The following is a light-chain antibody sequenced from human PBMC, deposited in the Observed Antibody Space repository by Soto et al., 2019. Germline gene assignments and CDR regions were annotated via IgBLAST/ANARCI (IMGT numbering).Light chain of an antibody. V-gene: IGLV2-23*01. CDR1: SSDVGSYNL. Sequence: QSALTQPASVSGSPGQSITISCTGTSSDVGSYNLVSWYQQHPGKAPKLMIYEGSKRPSGVSNGFSGSKSGNTASLAISGLQAEDEADYYGCSYAGSSTVFGGGTQLTVL. CDR3: CSYAGSSTV. CDR2: EGS. J-gene: IGLJ7*01.